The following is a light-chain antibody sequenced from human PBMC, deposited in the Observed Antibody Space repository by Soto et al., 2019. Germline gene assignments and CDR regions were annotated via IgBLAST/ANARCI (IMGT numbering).Light chain of an antibody. CDR3: GSYAGSNNVGV. Sequence: QSVLTQPPSASGSPGQSVTISCTGTSSDVGAYNYVSWYQQHPGKAPKLLIYEVTKRPSGVPDRFSGSKSGNTASLTVSGLQADDEADYVCGSYAGSNNVGVFGGGTQLTVL. CDR1: SSDVGAYNY. V-gene: IGLV2-8*01. CDR2: EVT. J-gene: IGLJ2*01.